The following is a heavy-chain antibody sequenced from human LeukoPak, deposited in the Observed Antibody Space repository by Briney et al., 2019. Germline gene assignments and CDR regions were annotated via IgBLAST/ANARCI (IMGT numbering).Heavy chain of an antibody. J-gene: IGHJ4*02. D-gene: IGHD2-21*01. CDR3: ARVSRVVATTDY. CDR2: INGGDDNT. CDR1: GYTFTRHT. Sequence: ASVKASCKASGYTFTRHTLHWVRQAPGQRLEWMGWINGGDDNTRYSQKFQGRVTITKDTLASTAYMELSSLRSEDTAVYYCARVSRVVATTDYWGQGTLVTVSS. V-gene: IGHV1-3*01.